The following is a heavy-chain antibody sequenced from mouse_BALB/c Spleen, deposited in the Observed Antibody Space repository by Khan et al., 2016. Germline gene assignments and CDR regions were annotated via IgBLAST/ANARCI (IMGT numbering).Heavy chain of an antibody. V-gene: IGHV8-11*01. CDR2: TWWNDNK. CDR1: GFSLNTYGMG. D-gene: IGHD4-1*01. CDR3: DRIARWDGAY. J-gene: IGHJ3*01. Sequence: QVTLKESGPGILQPSQTLSLTCSFSGFSLNTYGMGVGWIRQPSGKGLEWLAHTWWNDNKSYNTALKSRLTISKATSNNQVFLRIASVDTADTASYYCDRIARWDGAYWGQGTLVTVSA.